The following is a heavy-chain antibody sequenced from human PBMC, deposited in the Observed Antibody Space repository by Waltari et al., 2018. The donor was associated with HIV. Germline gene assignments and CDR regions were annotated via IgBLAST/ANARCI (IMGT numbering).Heavy chain of an antibody. D-gene: IGHD1-26*01. CDR2: ITGTGGNI. V-gene: IGHV3-23*01. CDR1: GFTFNSYA. J-gene: IGHJ4*02. Sequence: EVQLSESGGGLLQAGGSLGLSGAVSGFTFNSYAMSWVRQAPGKGLEWVSCITGTGGNIFYADSVKGRFTISKDSTKNTLYLQMNGLRVEDTAVYYCAKVDGSYFDYWGQGTLVTVSS. CDR3: AKVDGSYFDY.